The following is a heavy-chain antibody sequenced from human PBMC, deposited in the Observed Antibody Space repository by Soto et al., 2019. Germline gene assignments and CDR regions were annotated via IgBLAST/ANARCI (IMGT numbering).Heavy chain of an antibody. CDR3: ARQGSSSSESWFDP. Sequence: SETLSLTCSVSGGSISSYYLSWIRQPPGKGLEWIGYIYYSGSTNYDPSLKSRVTISVDTSKNQFSLKLSSVTAADTAVYYCARQGSSSSESWFDPWGQGTLVTVSS. CDR1: GGSISSYY. V-gene: IGHV4-59*08. D-gene: IGHD6-6*01. CDR2: IYYSGST. J-gene: IGHJ5*02.